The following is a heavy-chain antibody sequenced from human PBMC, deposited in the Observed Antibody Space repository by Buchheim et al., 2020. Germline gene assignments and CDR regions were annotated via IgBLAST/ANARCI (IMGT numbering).Heavy chain of an antibody. Sequence: QVQLVQSGAEVKKPGASVKVSCKASGYTFTGYYMHWVRQAPGQGLEWMGWINPNSGGTTYAQKFQGRVTMTRDTSISTAYMELSRLRSDDTAVYYCARCGRIIAAAGTPTLYWFDPWGQGTL. J-gene: IGHJ5*02. V-gene: IGHV1-2*02. CDR2: INPNSGGT. D-gene: IGHD6-13*01. CDR3: ARCGRIIAAAGTPTLYWFDP. CDR1: GYTFTGYY.